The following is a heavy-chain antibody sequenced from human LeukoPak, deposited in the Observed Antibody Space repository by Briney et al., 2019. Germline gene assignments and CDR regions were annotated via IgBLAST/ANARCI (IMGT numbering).Heavy chain of an antibody. D-gene: IGHD4-17*01. Sequence: PGGSLRLSWAASGFTFSNAWMSWVRQAPGKGLEWVGRIKGKTDGGTTDYAAPVKGRCTISRDDSKNTLYLQINSLKTEDTAVYYCTSSLQGDYLHVQEWQPDYWGQGTLVTVSS. J-gene: IGHJ4*02. CDR3: TSSLQGDYLHVQEWQPDY. CDR1: GFTFSNAW. V-gene: IGHV3-15*01. CDR2: IKGKTDGGTT.